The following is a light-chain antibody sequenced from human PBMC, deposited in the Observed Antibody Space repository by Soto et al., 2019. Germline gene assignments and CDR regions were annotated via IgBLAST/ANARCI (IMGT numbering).Light chain of an antibody. CDR1: SADIGAFNY. CDR2: DVS. J-gene: IGLJ2*01. Sequence: QSVLTQPASVSGCPGQSITISCAGTSADIGAFNYVSWYQHHPGKAPQLLIYDVSNRPSGVSARFSASKSANTASLTISGLQTDDEADYYCSSYSTSSALVFGGGTKLTVL. CDR3: SSYSTSSALV. V-gene: IGLV2-14*03.